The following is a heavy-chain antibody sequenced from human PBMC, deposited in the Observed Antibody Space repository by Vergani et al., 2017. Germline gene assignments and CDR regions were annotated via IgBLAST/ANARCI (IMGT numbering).Heavy chain of an antibody. Sequence: EVQLVLSGAEVKKPGESLKISCKGSGYSFTSYWIGWVRQMPGKGLDWMGIIYPGDSDTRYSPSFQGQVTISADKSISTAYLQLSSLKTSDTAMYYCARQLSSGYSRYYYYYGMDVWGQGTTVTVSS. J-gene: IGHJ6*02. CDR3: ARQLSSGYSRYYYYYGMDV. CDR2: IYPGDSDT. V-gene: IGHV5-51*01. D-gene: IGHD3-22*01. CDR1: GYSFTSYW.